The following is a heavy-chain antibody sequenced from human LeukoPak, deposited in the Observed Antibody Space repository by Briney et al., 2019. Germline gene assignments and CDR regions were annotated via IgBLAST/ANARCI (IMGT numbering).Heavy chain of an antibody. CDR2: IYYTGST. J-gene: IGHJ2*01. V-gene: IGHV4-39*01. Sequence: SETLSLTCTVYGVSIISGTDYWGWIRQPPGKGLEWIGNIYYTGSTFYIPSFKSRVTISIDTSKSQFSLKLSSVTAADTAVYYCARLGETYLNFWFFDLWGRGTLVTVPS. CDR3: ARLGETYLNFWFFDL. CDR1: GVSIISGTDY. D-gene: IGHD1-26*01.